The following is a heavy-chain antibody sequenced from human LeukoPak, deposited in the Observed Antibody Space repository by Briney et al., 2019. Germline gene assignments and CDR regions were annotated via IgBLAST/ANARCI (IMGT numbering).Heavy chain of an antibody. CDR3: AKDRLYQLLSNFDY. Sequence: GGSLRLSCAASGFTVSSNYMSWVRQAPGKGLEWVSVIYSGGSTYYADSVKGRFTISRDNSKNTLYLQMNSLRAEDTAVYYCAKDRLYQLLSNFDYWGQGTLVTVSS. CDR1: GFTVSSNY. D-gene: IGHD2-2*01. CDR2: IYSGGST. V-gene: IGHV3-53*01. J-gene: IGHJ4*02.